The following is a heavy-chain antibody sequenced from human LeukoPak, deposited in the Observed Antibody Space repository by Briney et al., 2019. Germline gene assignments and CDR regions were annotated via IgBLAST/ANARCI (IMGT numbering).Heavy chain of an antibody. V-gene: IGHV4-34*01. CDR3: ARGNSLLRFLEWSPFDY. J-gene: IGHJ4*02. D-gene: IGHD3-3*01. CDR1: GFTFSSYW. Sequence: PGGSLRLSCAASGFTFSSYWMSWIRQPPGKGLEWIGEINHSGSTNYNPSLKSRVTISVDTSKNQFSLKLSSVTAADTAVYYCARGNSLLRFLEWSPFDYWGQGTLVTVSS. CDR2: INHSGST.